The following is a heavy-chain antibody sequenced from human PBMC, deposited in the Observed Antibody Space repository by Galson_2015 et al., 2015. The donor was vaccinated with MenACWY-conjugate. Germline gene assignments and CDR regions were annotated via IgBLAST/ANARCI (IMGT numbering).Heavy chain of an antibody. V-gene: IGHV4-39*01. J-gene: IGHJ4*02. CDR3: ARHLSSSWYGRPSGGFDY. CDR2: IYYSGST. CDR1: GGSISSSSYY. D-gene: IGHD6-13*01. Sequence: SETLSLTCTVSGGSISSSSYYWGWIRQPPGKGLEWIGSIYYSGSTYYNPSLKSRVTISVDTSKNQFSLKLSSVTAADTAVYYCARHLSSSWYGRPSGGFDYWGQGTLVTVSS.